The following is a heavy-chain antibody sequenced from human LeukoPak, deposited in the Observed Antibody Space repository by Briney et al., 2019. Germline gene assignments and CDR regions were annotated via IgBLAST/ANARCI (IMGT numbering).Heavy chain of an antibody. Sequence: GESLKISCKGSGYSFTTYWIGWVRQMPGKGLEWMGIIYPGDSDTRYSPSFQGQVTISADKSISTAYLQWSSLKASDTAMYYCGRATPRRLIDYWGQGTLVPVSS. CDR3: GRATPRRLIDY. J-gene: IGHJ4*02. V-gene: IGHV5-51*01. CDR1: GYSFTTYW. CDR2: IYPGDSDT.